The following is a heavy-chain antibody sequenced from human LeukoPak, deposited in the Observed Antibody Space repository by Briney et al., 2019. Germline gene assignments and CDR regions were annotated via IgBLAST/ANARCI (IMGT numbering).Heavy chain of an antibody. CDR2: ISYDGSNK. CDR1: GFTFSSYA. Sequence: PGRSLRLSCAASGFTFSSYAMHWVRQAPGKGLEWVAVISYDGSNKYYADSVKGRFTISRDNSKNTLYLQMNSLRAEDTAVYYCARDESNYSSGWTAYYYYGMDVWGQGTTVTVSS. D-gene: IGHD6-19*01. V-gene: IGHV3-30-3*01. CDR3: ARDESNYSSGWTAYYYYGMDV. J-gene: IGHJ6*02.